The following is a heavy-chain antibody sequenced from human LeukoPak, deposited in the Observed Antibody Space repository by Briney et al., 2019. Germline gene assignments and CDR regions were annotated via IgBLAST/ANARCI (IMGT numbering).Heavy chain of an antibody. V-gene: IGHV4-61*02. CDR2: IHTNERT. D-gene: IGHD3-22*01. J-gene: IGHJ4*02. CDR1: GGSVSSGDYY. CDR3: ATSTYHYSSGYYYFDY. Sequence: SETLSLTCTVSGGSVSSGDYYWSWIRQPAGKGLEWIGRIHTNERTNYNPSLKSRVTISLDASKNQFSLKLSSVTGADTAVYYCATSTYHYSSGYYYFDYWGQGTLVTVSS.